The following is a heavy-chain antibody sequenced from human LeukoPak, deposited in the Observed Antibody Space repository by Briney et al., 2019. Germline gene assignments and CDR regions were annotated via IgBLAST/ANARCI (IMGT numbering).Heavy chain of an antibody. D-gene: IGHD3-3*01. V-gene: IGHV1-18*01. CDR2: ISAYNGNT. J-gene: IGHJ5*02. Sequence: VASVKVSCTASGYTFTSYGISWVRQAPGQGLEWMGWISAYNGNTNYAQKLQGRVTMTTDTSTSTAYMELRSLRSDDTAVYYCARDYDFLRSNWFDPWGQGTLVTVSS. CDR1: GYTFTSYG. CDR3: ARDYDFLRSNWFDP.